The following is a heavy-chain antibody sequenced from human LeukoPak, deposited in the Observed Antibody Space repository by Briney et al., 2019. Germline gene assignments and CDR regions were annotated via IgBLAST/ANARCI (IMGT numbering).Heavy chain of an antibody. J-gene: IGHJ4*02. CDR1: GYTFTSYY. V-gene: IGHV1-46*01. CDR2: INRSGGST. D-gene: IGHD5-24*01. CDR3: ARDADGYKYFDY. Sequence: ASVKVSCKASGYTFTSYYMHWVRQAPGQGLEWMGIINRSGGSTSYAQKFQGRGTMTRDTSTSTVYMELSSLRSEDTAVYYCARDADGYKYFDYWGQGTLVTVSS.